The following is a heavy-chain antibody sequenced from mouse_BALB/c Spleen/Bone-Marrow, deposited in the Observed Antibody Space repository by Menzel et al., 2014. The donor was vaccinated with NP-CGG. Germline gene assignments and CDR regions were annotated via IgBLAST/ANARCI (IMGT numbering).Heavy chain of an antibody. D-gene: IGHD2-10*01. Sequence: QVQLQQSGPGLVAPSQSLSITCTVSGFSLTNYGVHWVRQPPGKGLEWLGVIWAGGSTNYNLALMSRLSISKDNSKTQVFLKLNSRQTDDTAMFYCARVTYSAVGAMDYWGQGTSVTVSS. CDR1: GFSLTNYG. J-gene: IGHJ4*01. V-gene: IGHV2-9*02. CDR2: IWAGGST. CDR3: ARVTYSAVGAMDY.